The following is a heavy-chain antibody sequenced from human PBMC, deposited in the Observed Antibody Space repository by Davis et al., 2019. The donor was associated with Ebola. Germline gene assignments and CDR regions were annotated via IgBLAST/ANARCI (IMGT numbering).Heavy chain of an antibody. CDR3: VRGGGGNFASLDY. CDR2: IWYDGSYK. D-gene: IGHD4-23*01. Sequence: GESLKISCAASGFTLRNYGMHWVRQAPGKGLKWVAVIWYDGSYKYYEDSVKGRFTISRDNSKNTLYLQMNGLRGEDTAVYYCVRGGGGNFASLDYWGQGTLVTVSS. CDR1: GFTLRNYG. V-gene: IGHV3-33*01. J-gene: IGHJ4*02.